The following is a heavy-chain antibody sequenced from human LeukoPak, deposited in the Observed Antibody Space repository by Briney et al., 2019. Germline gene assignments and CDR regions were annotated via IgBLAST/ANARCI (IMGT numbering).Heavy chain of an antibody. V-gene: IGHV4-39*01. CDR3: ARHSSYYGNFDY. CDR2: IYHSGSS. Sequence: PSETLSLTCTVSGGSISSSSYYWGWIRQPPGKGLEWIGSIYHSGSSYYNPSLKSRVTISVDTSKNRFSLKLSSVTAADTAVYYCARHSSYYGNFDYWGQGTLATVSS. D-gene: IGHD3-10*01. J-gene: IGHJ4*02. CDR1: GGSISSSSYY.